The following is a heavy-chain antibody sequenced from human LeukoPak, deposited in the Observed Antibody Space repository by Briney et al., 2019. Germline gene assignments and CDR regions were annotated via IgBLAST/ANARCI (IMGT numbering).Heavy chain of an antibody. D-gene: IGHD2-2*01. V-gene: IGHV1-46*01. CDR2: INPSGGST. CDR1: GYTFTSYY. Sequence: GASVKVSCKASGYTFTSYYMHWVRQAPGQGLEWMGIINPSGGSTSYAQKFQGRVTMTRDTSISTAYMELSRLRSDDTAVYYCVRDLTRIVVVPAADWGGDAFDIWGQGTMVTVSS. J-gene: IGHJ3*02. CDR3: VRDLTRIVVVPAADWGGDAFDI.